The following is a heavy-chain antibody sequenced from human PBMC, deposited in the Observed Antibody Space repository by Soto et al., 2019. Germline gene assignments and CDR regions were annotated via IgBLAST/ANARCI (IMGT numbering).Heavy chain of an antibody. CDR3: ASPSYYYDSSGYRPYFDY. J-gene: IGHJ4*02. D-gene: IGHD3-22*01. Sequence: GGSLRLSCAASGFTFSSYSMNWVRQAPGKGLEWVSYISSSSSTIYYADSVKGRFTISRDNAKNSLYLQMNSLRAEDTAVYYCASPSYYYDSSGYRPYFDYWGQGPLVTVSS. CDR1: GFTFSSYS. V-gene: IGHV3-48*04. CDR2: ISSSSSTI.